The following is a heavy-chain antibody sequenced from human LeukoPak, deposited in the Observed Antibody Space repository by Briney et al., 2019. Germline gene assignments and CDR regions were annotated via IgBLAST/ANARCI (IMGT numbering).Heavy chain of an antibody. V-gene: IGHV3-53*01. Sequence: GGSLRLSCAASGFTASSNYMSWVRQAPGKGLEWVSVIYSGGSTYYADSVKGRFTISRDNSKNTLYLQMNSLRAEDTAVYYCARAPSLHYSDYPFDYWGQGTLVTVSS. CDR3: ARAPSLHYSDYPFDY. J-gene: IGHJ4*02. CDR2: IYSGGST. CDR1: GFTASSNY. D-gene: IGHD4-11*01.